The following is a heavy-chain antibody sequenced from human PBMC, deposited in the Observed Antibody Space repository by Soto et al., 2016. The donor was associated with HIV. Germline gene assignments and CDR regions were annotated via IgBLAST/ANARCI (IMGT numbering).Heavy chain of an antibody. V-gene: IGHV3-23*01. CDR2: ISGSGGST. J-gene: IGHJ3*02. CDR3: AKDLQEQWLVLGGVPKGAFDI. CDR1: GFTFSSYA. D-gene: IGHD6-19*01. Sequence: EVQLLESGGGLVQPGGSLRLSCAASGFTFSSYAMSWVRQAPGKGLEWVSAISGSGGSTYYADSVKGRFTISRDNSKNTLYLQMNSLRAEDTAVYYCAKDLQEQWLVLGGVPKGAFDIWGQGTMVTVSS.